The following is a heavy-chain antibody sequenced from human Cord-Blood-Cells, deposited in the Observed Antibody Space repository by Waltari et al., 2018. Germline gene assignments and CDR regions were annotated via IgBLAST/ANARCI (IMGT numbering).Heavy chain of an antibody. CDR3: ASGGISSSSFDY. J-gene: IGHJ4*02. D-gene: IGHD6-6*01. Sequence: QVQLVQSGAEVKKPGSSVKVSCKASGGTFSSYPLSWVRQAPGQGLEWMGGIIPIFGTENYAQKFQGRVTITADKSTSTAYMELSSLRSEDTAVYYCASGGISSSSFDYWGQGTLVTVSS. CDR2: IIPIFGTE. V-gene: IGHV1-69*06. CDR1: GGTFSSYP.